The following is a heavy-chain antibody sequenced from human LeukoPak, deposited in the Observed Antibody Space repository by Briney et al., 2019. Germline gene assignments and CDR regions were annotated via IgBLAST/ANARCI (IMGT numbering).Heavy chain of an antibody. V-gene: IGHV4-30-4*01. J-gene: IGHJ6*02. CDR1: GGSISNGDYY. D-gene: IGHD5-12*01. CDR3: ARVGILARTGWLRQYYYYGMDV. CDR2: IYYSGST. Sequence: SETLSLTCTVSGGSISNGDYYWSWIRQPPGKGLEWIGYIYYSGSTYYNPSLKSRVTISVDTSKNQFSLKLSSVTAADTAVYYCARVGILARTGWLRQYYYYGMDVWGQGTTVTVSS.